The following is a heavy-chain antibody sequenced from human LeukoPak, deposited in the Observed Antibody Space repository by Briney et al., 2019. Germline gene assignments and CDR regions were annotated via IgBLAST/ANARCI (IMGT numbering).Heavy chain of an antibody. CDR2: ISYDATNK. CDR3: AREGSGPGTSNPYFFDY. J-gene: IGHJ4*02. D-gene: IGHD3-10*01. V-gene: IGHV3-30-3*01. CDR1: GFTFSNFA. Sequence: PGGSLRLSCAASGFTFSNFAMHWVRQAPGKGLEWVAVISYDATNKYYIDSVKGRFTISRDNAKNSLYLQMNSLRAEDTAVYYCAREGSGPGTSNPYFFDYWGQGTLVTVSS.